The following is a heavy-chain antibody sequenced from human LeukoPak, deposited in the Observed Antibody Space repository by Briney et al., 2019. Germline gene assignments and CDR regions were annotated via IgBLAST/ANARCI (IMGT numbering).Heavy chain of an antibody. V-gene: IGHV3-48*04. Sequence: GGSLRLLCAASGFTYSSYYMKWVLRPPAKGLVEGSFISISSGNIYYADSVKGRFTISRDNAKNSLYLQMNSVRPEDTAVYYCARDRGGSYSAIDYWGQGTLVTVCS. CDR1: GFTYSSYY. CDR3: ARDRGGSYSAIDY. CDR2: ISISSGNI. J-gene: IGHJ4*02. D-gene: IGHD1-26*01.